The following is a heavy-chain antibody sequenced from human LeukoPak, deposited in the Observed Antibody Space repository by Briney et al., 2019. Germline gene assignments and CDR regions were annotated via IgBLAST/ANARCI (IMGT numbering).Heavy chain of an antibody. D-gene: IGHD5-12*01. CDR2: ISSSGGGT. J-gene: IGHJ2*01. CDR1: GFTFSTYA. V-gene: IGHV3-23*01. Sequence: PGGSLRLSCAASGFTFSTYAMSWVRQTPGKGLEWVSAISSSGGGTFHTDSVKGRFTISRDDSKDTLYLQVNSLRAEDTALYYCASGVAPIFWFFDLWGRGTLVTVSS. CDR3: ASGVAPIFWFFDL.